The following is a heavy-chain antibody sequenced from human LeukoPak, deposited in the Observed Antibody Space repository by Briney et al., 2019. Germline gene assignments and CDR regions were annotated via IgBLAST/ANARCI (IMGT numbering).Heavy chain of an antibody. Sequence: GSSLTLFCAASVFTFSSCDLHWVRQAPGKGLEWVALISYDGSNKYYADSVKGRFTISRDNSKNTLYLQMNSLRAEDTAVYYCARDCSGGSCYSGIDYWGQGTLVTVSS. CDR2: ISYDGSNK. J-gene: IGHJ4*02. CDR3: ARDCSGGSCYSGIDY. CDR1: VFTFSSCD. V-gene: IGHV3-30-3*01. D-gene: IGHD2-15*01.